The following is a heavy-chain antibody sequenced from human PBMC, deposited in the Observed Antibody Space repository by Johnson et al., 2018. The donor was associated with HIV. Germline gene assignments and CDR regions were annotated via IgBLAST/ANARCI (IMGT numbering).Heavy chain of an antibody. CDR3: ARDRGGYYYDSSGADAFDI. D-gene: IGHD3-22*01. V-gene: IGHV3-11*04. Sequence: QAQLVESGGGLVKPGGSLRLSCAASGFTFSDYYMSWIRQAPGKGLEWVSAISGSGGSTYYAASVKGRFTISRDNSKNTLYLQMNSLRAEDTAVYYCARDRGGYYYDSSGADAFDIWGQGTMVTVSS. CDR1: GFTFSDYY. J-gene: IGHJ3*02. CDR2: ISGSGGST.